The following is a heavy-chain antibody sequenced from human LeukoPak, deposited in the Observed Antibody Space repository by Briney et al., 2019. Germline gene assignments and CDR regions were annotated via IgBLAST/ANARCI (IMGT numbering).Heavy chain of an antibody. D-gene: IGHD3-9*01. CDR2: IWYDGSNK. CDR1: GFTFSSYG. CDR3: SREYFDWSRNYYYGMDV. Sequence: HPGGSLRLSCAASGFTFSSYGMHWVRQAPGKGLEWMALIWYDGSNKYYADSVKGRFTISRDNSKNTLYLQMNSLRAEDTAVYYCSREYFDWSRNYYYGMDVWGQGTTVTVSS. J-gene: IGHJ6*02. V-gene: IGHV3-33*08.